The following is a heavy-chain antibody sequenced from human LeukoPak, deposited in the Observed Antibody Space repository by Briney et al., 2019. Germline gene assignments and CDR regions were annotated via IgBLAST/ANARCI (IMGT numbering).Heavy chain of an antibody. D-gene: IGHD6-13*01. V-gene: IGHV3-66*01. CDR3: ARVTYSSTYFSFDY. CDR2: IYSGGAI. J-gene: IGHJ4*02. CDR1: GFTVSNNY. Sequence: GGSLRLSCAASGFTVSNNYMSWVRQAPGRGLEWVSVIYSGGAIFNADSVEGRVIISRDTSKNILYLQMNSLRAEDTALYYCARVTYSSTYFSFDYWGQGTLVAVSS.